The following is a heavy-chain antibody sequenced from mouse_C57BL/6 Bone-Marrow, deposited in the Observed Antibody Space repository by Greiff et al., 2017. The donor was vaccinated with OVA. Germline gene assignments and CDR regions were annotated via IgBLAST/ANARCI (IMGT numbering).Heavy chain of an antibody. V-gene: IGHV4-1*01. J-gene: IGHJ4*01. CDR1: GIAFSRYW. CDR3: ARQRGANAMDY. CDR2: INPDSSTI. Sequence: EVQLQQSGGGLVQPGGSLKLSCAASGIAFSRYWMSWVRRAPGKGLEWIGEINPDSSTINYAPSLKDKFIISRDNAKNTLYLQMSKVRSEDTAVYYCARQRGANAMDYWGQGTSVTVSS.